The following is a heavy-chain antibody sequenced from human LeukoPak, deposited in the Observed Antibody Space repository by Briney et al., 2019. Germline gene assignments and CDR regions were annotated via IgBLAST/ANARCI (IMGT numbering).Heavy chain of an antibody. V-gene: IGHV4-34*01. CDR3: ARGRFLEWSYYYYMDV. D-gene: IGHD3-3*01. CDR2: INHSGST. CDR1: GGSFSGYY. J-gene: IGHJ6*03. Sequence: KPSETLSLTCAVYGGSFSGYYRSWIRQPPGKGLEWIGEINHSGSTNYNPSLKSRFTISVDTSKNQFSLKLSSVTAADTAVYYCARGRFLEWSYYYYMDVWGKGTTVTVSS.